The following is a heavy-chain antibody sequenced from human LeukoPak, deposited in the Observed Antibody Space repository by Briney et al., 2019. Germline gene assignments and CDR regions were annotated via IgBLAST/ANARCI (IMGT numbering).Heavy chain of an antibody. CDR3: ARATDSNGWLFDY. Sequence: SETLSLTCTVSGGSISSYYWSWSRQPPGKGLEWIGYINYSGSTNCNPSLKSRVTISVDTSRNQFSLKLTSVTAADTAVYYCARATDSNGWLFDYWGQGTLVTVSS. D-gene: IGHD6-19*01. CDR1: GGSISSYY. V-gene: IGHV4-59*01. J-gene: IGHJ4*02. CDR2: INYSGST.